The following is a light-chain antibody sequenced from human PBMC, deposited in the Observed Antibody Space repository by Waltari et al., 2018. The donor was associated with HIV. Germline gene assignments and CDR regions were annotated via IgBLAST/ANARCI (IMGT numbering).Light chain of an antibody. Sequence: QSVLTQPPSASGTPGQRVTISCSGGSSNIGSNSVHWYQQLPGTAPRLFLDSTNQRPFRVPDRFSGSKSGTSASLAISGLQSEDEADYYCATWDDTLNCVIFGGGTKLTVL. CDR3: ATWDDTLNCVI. CDR2: STN. J-gene: IGLJ2*01. V-gene: IGLV1-44*01. CDR1: SSNIGSNS.